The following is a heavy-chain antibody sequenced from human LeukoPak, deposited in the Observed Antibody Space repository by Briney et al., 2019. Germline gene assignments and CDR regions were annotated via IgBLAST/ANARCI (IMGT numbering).Heavy chain of an antibody. CDR2: ISSSSSYI. J-gene: IGHJ6*03. Sequence: GGSLRLSCAASGFTFSSYTMNWVRQAPGKGLEWVSSISSSSSYIYYADSVKGRFTISRDNAKNSLYLQMNSLRAEDTAVYYCARDISSSYYYYMDVWGKGTTVTVSS. V-gene: IGHV3-21*01. D-gene: IGHD6-6*01. CDR3: ARDISSSYYYYMDV. CDR1: GFTFSSYT.